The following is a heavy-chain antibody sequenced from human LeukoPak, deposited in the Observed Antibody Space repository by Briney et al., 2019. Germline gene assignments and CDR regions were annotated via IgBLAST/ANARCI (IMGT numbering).Heavy chain of an antibody. J-gene: IGHJ4*02. Sequence: SETLSLTCTVSGGSISSSSYYWGWIRQPPGTGLEWIGSIYYSGSTYYNPSLKSRVTISVDTSRNQFSLKLSSVTAADTAVYYCASLAVAGLSEGYWGQGTLVIVSS. V-gene: IGHV4-39*01. CDR3: ASLAVAGLSEGY. CDR2: IYYSGST. CDR1: GGSISSSSYY. D-gene: IGHD6-19*01.